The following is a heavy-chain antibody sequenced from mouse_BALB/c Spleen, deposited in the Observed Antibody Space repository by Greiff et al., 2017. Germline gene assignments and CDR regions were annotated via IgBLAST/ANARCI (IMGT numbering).Heavy chain of an antibody. CDR2: IDPENGNT. CDR1: GFNIKDYY. Sequence: EVKLQQSGAELVRPGALVKLSCKASGFNIKDYYMHWVKQRPEQGLEWIGWIDPENGNTIYDPKFQGKASITADTSSNTAYLQLSSLTSEDTAVYYCAYGYYFDYWGQGTTLTVSS. CDR3: AYGYYFDY. J-gene: IGHJ2*01. D-gene: IGHD2-2*01. V-gene: IGHV14-1*02.